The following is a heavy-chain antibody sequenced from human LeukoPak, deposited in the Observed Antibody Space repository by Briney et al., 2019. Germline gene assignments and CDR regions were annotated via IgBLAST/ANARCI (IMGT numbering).Heavy chain of an antibody. Sequence: GGSLRLSCAASGFTFSSYAMSWVRQAPGKGLEWVSYISSSGSTIYYADSVKGRFTISRDNAKNSLYLQMNSLRAEDTAVYYCARELQYYDFWSGYQNWGQGTLVTVSS. CDR2: ISSSGSTI. CDR3: ARELQYYDFWSGYQN. V-gene: IGHV3-48*04. CDR1: GFTFSSYA. J-gene: IGHJ4*02. D-gene: IGHD3-3*01.